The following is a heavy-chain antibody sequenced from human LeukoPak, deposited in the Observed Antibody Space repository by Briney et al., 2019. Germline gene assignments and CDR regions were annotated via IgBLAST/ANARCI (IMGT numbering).Heavy chain of an antibody. CDR2: IYYSGST. CDR1: GGSISSYY. CDR3: ARAEYSSLSPGLADAFDI. J-gene: IGHJ3*02. D-gene: IGHD6-6*01. V-gene: IGHV4-59*01. Sequence: SETLSLTCTVSGGSISSYYWSWIRQPPGKGLEWIGYIYYSGSTNYNPSLKSRVTISVDTSKNKFSLKLSSVTAADTAVYYCARAEYSSLSPGLADAFDIWGQGTMVTVSS.